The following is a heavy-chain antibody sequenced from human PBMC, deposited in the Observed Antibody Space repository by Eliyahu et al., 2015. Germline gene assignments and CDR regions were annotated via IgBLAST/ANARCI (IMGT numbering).Heavy chain of an antibody. CDR1: GFIVSSNY. J-gene: IGHJ4*02. V-gene: IGHV3-53*01. Sequence: EVQLVESGGGLIQPGGSLRLXCAASGFIVSSNYMSWVRQAPGKGLEWLSVMYNGGATYYADSVKGRFTISRDNSKNTLYLQMNSLRADDTAVYYCARDLGAYKRAFDYWGQGTLVTVSS. CDR2: MYNGGAT. CDR3: ARDLGAYKRAFDY. D-gene: IGHD3-16*01.